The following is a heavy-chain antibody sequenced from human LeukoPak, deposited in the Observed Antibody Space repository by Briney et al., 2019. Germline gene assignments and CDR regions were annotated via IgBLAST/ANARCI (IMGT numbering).Heavy chain of an antibody. CDR3: ARENYDFWSGYLYYYYGMDV. J-gene: IGHJ6*02. D-gene: IGHD3-3*01. Sequence: ASVKVSCKASGYTFTSYDINWVRQATGQGLEWMGWMNPNSGNTGYAQKFQGRVTMTRNTSISTAYMELSGLRSEDTAVYYCARENYDFWSGYLYYYYGMDVWGQGTTVTVSS. V-gene: IGHV1-8*01. CDR2: MNPNSGNT. CDR1: GYTFTSYD.